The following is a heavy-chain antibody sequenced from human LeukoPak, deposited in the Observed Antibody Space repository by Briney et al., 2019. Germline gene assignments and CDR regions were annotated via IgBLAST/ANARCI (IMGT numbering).Heavy chain of an antibody. CDR2: IYYSGST. CDR1: GGSISSYY. CDR3: ASIAARIDAFDI. Sequence: PSETLSLTCTVSGGSISSYYWSWIRQPPGKGLEWIGYIYYSGSTNYNPSLKSRVTISVDTSKNQFSLKLSSVTAADTAVYYCASIAARIDAFDIWGQGTMVTVSS. D-gene: IGHD6-6*01. J-gene: IGHJ3*02. V-gene: IGHV4-59*01.